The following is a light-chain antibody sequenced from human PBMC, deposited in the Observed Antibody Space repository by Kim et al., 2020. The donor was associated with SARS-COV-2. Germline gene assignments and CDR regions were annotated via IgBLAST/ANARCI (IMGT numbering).Light chain of an antibody. CDR2: EVS. CDR1: SSDVGGYIY. J-gene: IGLJ1*01. V-gene: IGLV2-14*03. CDR3: SSYTSSYTWV. Sequence: QSALTQPASVSGSPGQSITISCTGTSSDVGGYIYVSWYQQYPGEAPKVMIYEVSKWPSGVSSRFSGSKSGNTASLTISGLQAEDEADYYCSSYTSSYTWVFGTGTKVTV.